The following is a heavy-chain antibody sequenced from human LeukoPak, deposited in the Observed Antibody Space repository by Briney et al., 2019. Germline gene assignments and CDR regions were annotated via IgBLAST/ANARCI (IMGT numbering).Heavy chain of an antibody. Sequence: GGSLRLSCAASGFTFSSYAMSWVRQALGKGLEWVSAISGSGGSTYYADSVKGRFTISRDNSKNTLYLQMNSLRAEDTAVYYCAKDLIRGITMVRGVIIIDYWGQGTLVTVSS. D-gene: IGHD3-10*01. CDR2: ISGSGGST. V-gene: IGHV3-23*01. CDR3: AKDLIRGITMVRGVIIIDY. J-gene: IGHJ4*02. CDR1: GFTFSSYA.